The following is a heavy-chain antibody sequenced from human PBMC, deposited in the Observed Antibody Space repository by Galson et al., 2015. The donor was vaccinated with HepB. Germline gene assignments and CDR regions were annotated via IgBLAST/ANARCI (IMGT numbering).Heavy chain of an antibody. CDR2: ISQSGTYT. CDR1: GFTFSDYY. J-gene: IGHJ4*02. Sequence: SLRLSCAASGFTFSDYYMSWIRQAPGKGLEWISYISQSGTYTNYVDSVKGRFTISRDNAQNSLYLQINSLRAEDTAVYYCARVADADYGDHSHFDSWGQGTLVTVSS. CDR3: ARVADADYGDHSHFDS. D-gene: IGHD4-17*01. V-gene: IGHV3-11*06.